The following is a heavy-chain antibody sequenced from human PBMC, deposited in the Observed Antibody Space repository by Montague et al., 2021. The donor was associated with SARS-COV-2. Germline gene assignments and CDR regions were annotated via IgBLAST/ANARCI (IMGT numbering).Heavy chain of an antibody. D-gene: IGHD3-10*01. J-gene: IGHJ4*02. Sequence: SETLSLTYTVSGGSIMSTTLHWAWIRQSPGKGLEWIGNIYYSGTTYFNPSLKSRVTISVDTSRSQFSLQLSSVTAADTAVYYCARPLPVCTGSGKLVYFDYWGLGTLVTVSS. V-gene: IGHV4-39*01. CDR1: GGSIMSTTLH. CDR2: IYYSGTT. CDR3: ARPLPVCTGSGKLVYFDY.